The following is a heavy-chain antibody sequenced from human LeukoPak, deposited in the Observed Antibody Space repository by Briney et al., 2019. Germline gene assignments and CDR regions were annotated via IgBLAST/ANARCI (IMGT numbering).Heavy chain of an antibody. V-gene: IGHV4-59*04. D-gene: IGHD2-21*01. CDR1: GASINSYF. CDR3: ARRVVAYSGPKYYFDY. CDR2: IYSSGST. J-gene: IGHJ4*02. Sequence: SETLSLTCTVSGASINSYFWSWIRQPPGKGLEWIGNIYSSGSTYYNPSLRSRVTISIDTSRNQFSLKLSSVTAADTAVYYCARRVVAYSGPKYYFDYWGQGTLVTVSS.